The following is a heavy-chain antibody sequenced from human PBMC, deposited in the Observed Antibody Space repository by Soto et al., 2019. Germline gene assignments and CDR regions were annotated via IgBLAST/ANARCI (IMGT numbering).Heavy chain of an antibody. Sequence: EVQLLESGGGLVQPGGSLRISCAASGFTFSSYAMSWVPQAPGKGLEWVSAISGSGGSTYYADSVKGRFTISRDNSKNTLYLQMNSLRAEDTTVYYCAKIPHSSSWYLDAFDIWGQGTMVTVSS. J-gene: IGHJ3*02. CDR2: ISGSGGST. V-gene: IGHV3-23*01. D-gene: IGHD6-13*01. CDR1: GFTFSSYA. CDR3: AKIPHSSSWYLDAFDI.